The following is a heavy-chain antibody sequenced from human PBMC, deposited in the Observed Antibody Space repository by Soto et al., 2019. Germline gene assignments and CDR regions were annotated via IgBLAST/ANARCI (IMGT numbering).Heavy chain of an antibody. Sequence: QVQLQESGPGLVKPSGTLSLTCAVSGGSISSSNWWSWVRQPPGKGLEWIGEIYHSGSTNYNPSPKSRVTISVDKSKNQFALTLSSGTAADTAVYYCARVMVRGVMHWFDPWGQGTLVTVSS. J-gene: IGHJ5*02. CDR2: IYHSGST. D-gene: IGHD3-10*01. V-gene: IGHV4-4*02. CDR3: ARVMVRGVMHWFDP. CDR1: GGSISSSNW.